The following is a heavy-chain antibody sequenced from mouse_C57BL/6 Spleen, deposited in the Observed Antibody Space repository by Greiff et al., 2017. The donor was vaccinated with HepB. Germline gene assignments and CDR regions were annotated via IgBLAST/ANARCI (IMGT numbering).Heavy chain of an antibody. CDR2: IYPGDGDT. Sequence: VQLQQSGPELVKPGASVKISCKASGYAFSSSWMNWVKQRPGKGLEWIGRIYPGDGDTNYNGKFKGKATLTADKSSSTAYMQLSSLTSEDCAVYFWARSLGYDGGFAYWGQGTLVTVSA. CDR3: ARSLGYDGGFAY. D-gene: IGHD2-2*01. CDR1: GYAFSSSW. V-gene: IGHV1-82*01. J-gene: IGHJ3*01.